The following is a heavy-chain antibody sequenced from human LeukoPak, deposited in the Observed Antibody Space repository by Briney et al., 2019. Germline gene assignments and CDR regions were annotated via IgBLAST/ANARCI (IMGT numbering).Heavy chain of an antibody. J-gene: IGHJ6*03. D-gene: IGHD2-2*01. V-gene: IGHV3-48*01. CDR2: ISSSSSTI. Sequence: GGSLRLSCAASGFTFSSYIMNWVRQAPAKGLEWVSYISSSSSTIYYAASVKGRFTISRDNAKNSLYLQMNSLRAEDTAVYFCARDEIVVVPAQKYYMDVWGKGTTVTVSS. CDR1: GFTFSSYI. CDR3: ARDEIVVVPAQKYYMDV.